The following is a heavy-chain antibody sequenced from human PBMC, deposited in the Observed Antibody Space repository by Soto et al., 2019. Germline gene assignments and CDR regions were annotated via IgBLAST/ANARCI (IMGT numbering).Heavy chain of an antibody. V-gene: IGHV4-61*01. CDR1: GDSVSSDNYY. J-gene: IGHJ4*02. Sequence: LETLSLTCTVSGDSVSSDNYYWTWIRQPPGKGLEWIGYIYSSGSTNYDPSLKSRVTISVDTSRNQFSLKLTSVTAADTAVYYCARDIRGYSRAFDYWGQGTLVTVSS. CDR3: ARDIRGYSRAFDY. D-gene: IGHD5-18*01. CDR2: IYSSGST.